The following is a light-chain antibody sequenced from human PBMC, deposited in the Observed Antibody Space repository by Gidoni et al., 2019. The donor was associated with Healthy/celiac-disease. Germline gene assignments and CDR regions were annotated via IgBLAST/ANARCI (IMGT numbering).Light chain of an antibody. J-gene: IGLJ1*01. V-gene: IGLV2-14*03. Sequence: LMIYDVSNRPSGVSNRFSGSKSGNTASLTISGLQAEDEADYYCSSYTSISTPFVFGTGTKVTVL. CDR2: DVS. CDR3: SSYTSISTPFV.